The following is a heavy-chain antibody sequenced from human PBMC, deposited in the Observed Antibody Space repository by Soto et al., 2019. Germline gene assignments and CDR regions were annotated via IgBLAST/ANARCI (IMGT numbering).Heavy chain of an antibody. CDR3: VSSRTAVFGDALDI. CDR2: IYDSGDA. V-gene: IGHV4-59*03. D-gene: IGHD3-3*01. Sequence: QVQLQQSGPGLVKPSETLSLTCSVSGGSISSYFKNWIRQAPGKGLEWIGCIYDSGDANYNPSLKSRVTCALDTSKNQFSLKLTSVTAADTAVYYCVSSRTAVFGDALDIWALGTMVTVSS. CDR1: GGSISSYF. J-gene: IGHJ3*02.